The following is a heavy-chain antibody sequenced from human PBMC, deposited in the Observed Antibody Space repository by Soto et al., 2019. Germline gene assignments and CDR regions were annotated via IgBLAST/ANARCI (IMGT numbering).Heavy chain of an antibody. D-gene: IGHD3-16*01. CDR1: RAYIGSSSYT. J-gene: IGHJ4*02. CDR2: IYYSGST. V-gene: IGHV4-39*01. Sequence: SETLSLTCTVSRAYIGSSSYTWGWIRQPPGKGLEWIGSIYYSGSTYYNPSLKSRVTISVDTSKNQFSLKLSSVTAADTAVYYCAVVTPGGYFDYWGQGTLVTVSS. CDR3: AVVTPGGYFDY.